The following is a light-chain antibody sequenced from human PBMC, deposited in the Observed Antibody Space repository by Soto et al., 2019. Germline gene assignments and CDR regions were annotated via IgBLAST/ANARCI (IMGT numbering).Light chain of an antibody. CDR1: QSVSSI. CDR3: QQRSNWWT. V-gene: IGKV3-11*01. CDR2: DAS. Sequence: EIVMTQSPATLSVSPGERATLSYRASQSVSSILAWYQQKPGQAPRLLIYDASNRATGIPARFSGSGSGTDFTLTISSLEPEDFAVYYCQQRSNWWTFGQGTKVDI. J-gene: IGKJ1*01.